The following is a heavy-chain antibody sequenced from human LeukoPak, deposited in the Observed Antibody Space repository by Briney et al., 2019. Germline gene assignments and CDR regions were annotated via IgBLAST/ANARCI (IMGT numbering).Heavy chain of an antibody. CDR2: IGTAGDT. J-gene: IGHJ6*02. V-gene: IGHV3-13*01. CDR1: GFTFSSYD. Sequence: GGSPRLSCAASGFTFSSYDMHWVRQATGKGLEWVSAIGTAGDTYYPGSVKGRFTISRENAKNSLYLQMNSLRAGDTAVYYCARDRYSYGMDVWGQGTTVTVSS. CDR3: ARDRYSYGMDV.